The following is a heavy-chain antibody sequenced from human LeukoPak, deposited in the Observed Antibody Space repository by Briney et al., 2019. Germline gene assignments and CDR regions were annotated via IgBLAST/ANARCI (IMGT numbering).Heavy chain of an antibody. CDR2: IYTSGST. CDR1: GGSISSYY. V-gene: IGHV4-4*09. CDR3: ARAHYDSSGYGN. D-gene: IGHD3-22*01. Sequence: SETLSLTCTVSGGSISSYYWSWIRQPPGKGLEWIGYIYTSGSTNYNPSLKSRVTISVDTSKHQFSLKLSSVTAADTAVYYCARAHYDSSGYGNWGQGTLVTVSS. J-gene: IGHJ4*02.